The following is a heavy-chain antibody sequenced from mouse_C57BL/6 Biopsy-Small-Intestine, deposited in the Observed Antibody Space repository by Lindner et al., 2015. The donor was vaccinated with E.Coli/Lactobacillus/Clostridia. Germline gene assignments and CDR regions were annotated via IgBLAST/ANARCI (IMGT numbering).Heavy chain of an antibody. J-gene: IGHJ3*01. Sequence: VQLQESGPELVKPGASVKLSCKASGYTFTSYWMQWVKQRPGQGLEWIGEIDPSDSYTNYNQKFKGKATLTVDTSSSTAYMQLSSLTSEDSAVYYCARRGYYVGFAYRGQGTLVTVSA. V-gene: IGHV1-50*01. D-gene: IGHD2-3*01. CDR3: ARRGYYVGFAY. CDR2: IDPSDSYT. CDR1: GYTFTSYW.